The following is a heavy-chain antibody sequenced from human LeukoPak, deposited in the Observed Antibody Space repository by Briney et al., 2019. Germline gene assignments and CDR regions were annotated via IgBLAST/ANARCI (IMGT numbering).Heavy chain of an antibody. CDR2: ISYDGSNK. J-gene: IGHJ3*02. CDR3: ARQKTKDGYNAFDI. D-gene: IGHD5-24*01. V-gene: IGHV3-30-3*01. CDR1: GFTFSNYA. Sequence: PGGSLRLSCAASGFTFSNYAMSWVRQAPGKGLEWVAVISYDGSNKYYADSVKGRFTISRDNSKNTLYLQMNSLRAEDTAVYYCARQKTKDGYNAFDIWGQGTMVTVSS.